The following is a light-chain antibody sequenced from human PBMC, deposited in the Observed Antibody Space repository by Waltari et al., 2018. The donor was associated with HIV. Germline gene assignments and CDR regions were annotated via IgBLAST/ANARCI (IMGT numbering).Light chain of an antibody. V-gene: IGLV1-40*01. CDR1: TSNSGADYD. Sequence: QSVLTQPPSVSGAPGQRVTISCTGSTSNSGADYDVHWYQQIPGTAPKLLISGNKNRPSGVPDRFSGSKSGNTASLTISGLQAEDEADYYCCSYTGTYTFVFGGGTKLTVL. J-gene: IGLJ2*01. CDR2: GNK. CDR3: CSYTGTYTFV.